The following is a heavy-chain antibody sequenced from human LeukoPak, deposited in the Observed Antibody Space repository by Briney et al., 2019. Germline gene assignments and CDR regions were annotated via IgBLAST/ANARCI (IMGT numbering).Heavy chain of an antibody. CDR2: IYSGGST. V-gene: IGHV3-53*01. CDR3: ARTTYYYDSSGYFDY. Sequence: GGSLRLSCAAYGFTVSSNYMSWVRQAPGKGLEWVSVIYSGGSTYYADSVKGRFTISRDNSKNTLYLQMNSLRAEDTAVYYCARTTYYYDSSGYFDYWGQGTLVTVSS. D-gene: IGHD3-22*01. CDR1: GFTVSSNY. J-gene: IGHJ4*02.